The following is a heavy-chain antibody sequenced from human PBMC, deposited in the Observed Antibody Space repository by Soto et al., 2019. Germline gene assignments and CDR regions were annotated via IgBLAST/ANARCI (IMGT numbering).Heavy chain of an antibody. J-gene: IGHJ6*02. D-gene: IGHD2-2*01. CDR3: ARVAFGSSSTSLNPLAYGMDV. CDR1: GYTFTSYY. Sequence: QVQLVQSGAEVKKPGASVKVSCKASGYTFTSYYMHWVRQAPGQGLEWMGIINPSGGSTSYAQKFQGKVTMTRDTSLSTVYMELSSLRSEDTAVYYCARVAFGSSSTSLNPLAYGMDVWGQGTTVTVSS. V-gene: IGHV1-46*03. CDR2: INPSGGST.